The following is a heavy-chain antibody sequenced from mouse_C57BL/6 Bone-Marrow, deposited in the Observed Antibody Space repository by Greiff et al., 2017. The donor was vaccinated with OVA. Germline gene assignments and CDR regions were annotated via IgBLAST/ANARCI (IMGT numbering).Heavy chain of an antibody. V-gene: IGHV1-81*01. D-gene: IGHD2-2*01. J-gene: IGHJ2*01. Sequence: VKLVESGAELARPGASVKLSCKASGYTFTSYGISWVKQRTGQGLEWIGEIYPRSGNTYYNEKFKGKATLTADKSSSTAYMELRSLTSEDSAVYFCARPGYGDYFDYWGQGTTLTVSS. CDR2: IYPRSGNT. CDR1: GYTFTSYG. CDR3: ARPGYGDYFDY.